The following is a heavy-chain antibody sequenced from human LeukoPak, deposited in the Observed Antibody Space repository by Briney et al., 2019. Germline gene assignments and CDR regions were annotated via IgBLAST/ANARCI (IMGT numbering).Heavy chain of an antibody. Sequence: GGSLRLSCAVSGFTFSDYWMHWVRQTTTNGLVWVSRVNSDGSSTNYADSVKGRFIIFRDDAKNTLYLQMNSLRSEDTAVYYCVRGSPKAGTMTTLFDSWGQGTLVTVSS. J-gene: IGHJ4*02. CDR1: GFTFSDYW. V-gene: IGHV3-74*01. CDR2: VNSDGSST. D-gene: IGHD4-17*01. CDR3: VRGSPKAGTMTTLFDS.